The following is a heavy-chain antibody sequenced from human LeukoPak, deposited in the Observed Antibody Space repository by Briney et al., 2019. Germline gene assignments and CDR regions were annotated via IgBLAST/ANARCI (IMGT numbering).Heavy chain of an antibody. V-gene: IGHV3-48*03. Sequence: GGSLRLSCAASGFTFSSYEMNWVRQAPGKVLEWVSYISSSGSTIYYADSVKGRLSISRDNAKNSLYLQMNSLRAEDTAVYYCARDLTPMEYYYDSSGMRNNAFDIWGQGTMVTVSS. D-gene: IGHD3-22*01. CDR2: ISSSGSTI. J-gene: IGHJ3*02. CDR3: ARDLTPMEYYYDSSGMRNNAFDI. CDR1: GFTFSSYE.